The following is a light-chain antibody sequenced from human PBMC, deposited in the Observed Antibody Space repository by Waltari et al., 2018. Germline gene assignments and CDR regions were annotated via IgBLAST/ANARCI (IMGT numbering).Light chain of an antibody. CDR2: DVA. V-gene: IGLV2-14*03. CDR1: SSDVGGYNY. Sequence: QSALTQPVSVSGSPGQTITISCTGTSSDVGGYNYVAWYQQHPNKAPKVLIYDVANRPCGVPTRFSGSKSGSTASLTISGLQTEDEAYYYCSSYTTRSILLFGGGTKVTVL. CDR3: SSYTTRSILL. J-gene: IGLJ2*01.